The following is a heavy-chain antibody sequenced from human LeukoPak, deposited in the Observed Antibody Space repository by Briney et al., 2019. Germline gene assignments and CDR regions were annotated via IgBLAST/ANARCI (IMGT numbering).Heavy chain of an antibody. CDR2: MNPNSGNT. D-gene: IGHD4-23*01. J-gene: IGHJ4*02. Sequence: ASVKVSCKASGGTFSSYAINWVRQATGQGLEWMGWMNPNSGNTGYAQKFQGRVTMTRNTSISTAYMELSSLRSEDTAVYYCVTLPGGGNSVFSPETYDYWGQGTLVTVSS. V-gene: IGHV1-8*02. CDR3: VTLPGGGNSVFSPETYDY. CDR1: GGTFSSYA.